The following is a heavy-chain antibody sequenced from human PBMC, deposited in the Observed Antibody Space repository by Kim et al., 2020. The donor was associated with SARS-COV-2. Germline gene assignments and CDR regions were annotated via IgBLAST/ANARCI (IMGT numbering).Heavy chain of an antibody. V-gene: IGHV3-15*01. CDR3: TTDGTYGGKVWDY. J-gene: IGHJ4*02. Sequence: YAAPVKGKLTISRDDSKNTLYLQMNSLKTEDTAVYYCTTDGTYGGKVWDYWGQGTLVTVSS. D-gene: IGHD2-15*01.